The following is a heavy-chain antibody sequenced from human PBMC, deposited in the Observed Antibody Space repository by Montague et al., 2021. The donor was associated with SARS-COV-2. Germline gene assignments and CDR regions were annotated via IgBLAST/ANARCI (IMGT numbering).Heavy chain of an antibody. CDR1: GGSFSSSSYY. CDR2: IYYSGIT. D-gene: IGHD3-16*02. CDR3: ARHRTYYGEVWGTHRYTPDY. J-gene: IGHJ4*02. V-gene: IGHV4-39*01. Sequence: SETRSLTCSVSGGSFSSSSYYWGWIRQPPGKGPEWIGSIYYSGITNYNPSLKSRVTMSVDTSKKQFSLRLTSVTAADTAVYYCARHRTYYGEVWGTHRYTPDYWGQGTLVTVSS.